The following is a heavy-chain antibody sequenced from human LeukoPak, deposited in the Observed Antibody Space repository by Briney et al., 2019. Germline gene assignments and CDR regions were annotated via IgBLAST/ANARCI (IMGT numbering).Heavy chain of an antibody. Sequence: PGGSLRLSCAASEFSVGSNYMTWVRQAPGKGLEWVSLIYSGGSTYYADSVKGRFTISRDNSKNTLYLQMNSLRAEDTAVYYCASRKLGNDYWGQGTLVTVSS. D-gene: IGHD7-27*01. J-gene: IGHJ4*02. CDR2: IYSGGST. CDR3: ASRKLGNDY. CDR1: EFSVGSNY. V-gene: IGHV3-66*01.